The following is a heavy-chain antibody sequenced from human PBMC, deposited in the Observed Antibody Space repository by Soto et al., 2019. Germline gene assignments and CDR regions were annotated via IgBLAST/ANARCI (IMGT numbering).Heavy chain of an antibody. J-gene: IGHJ6*03. V-gene: IGHV3-23*01. CDR2: ISGSGGST. CDR3: AKASRRTTYYYYYYMDV. Sequence: PGGSLRLSCAASGFTFSSYAMSWVRQAPGKGLEWVSAISGSGGSTYYADSVKGRFTISRDNSKNTLYLQMNSLRAEDTAVYYCAKASRRTTYYYYYYMDVWGKGTTVTVSS. CDR1: GFTFSSYA.